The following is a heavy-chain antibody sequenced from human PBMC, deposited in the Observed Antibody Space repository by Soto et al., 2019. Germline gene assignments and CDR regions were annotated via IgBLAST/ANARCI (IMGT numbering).Heavy chain of an antibody. CDR2: INHSGST. D-gene: IGHD1-1*01. J-gene: IGHJ1*01. Sequence: SETLSLTCAVYGGSFSGYYWSWIRQPPGKGLEWIGEINHSGSTNYNPSLKSRVTISVDTSKNQFSLKLSSVTAADTAVYYCARAARGSVLLYSRTTAEYFLHWGQGTLVNVFS. CDR3: ARAARGSVLLYSRTTAEYFLH. CDR1: GGSFSGYY. V-gene: IGHV4-34*01.